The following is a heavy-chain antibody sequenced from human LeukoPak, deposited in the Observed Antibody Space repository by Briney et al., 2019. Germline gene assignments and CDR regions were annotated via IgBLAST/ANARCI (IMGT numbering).Heavy chain of an antibody. CDR2: IYYGGST. Sequence: SETLSLTCTVSGGSISSSSYYWGWIRLPPGMGLEWIGTIYYGGSTYYNPSLKSRVTISVDTSKNQFSLKLSSLTAADTAVYYCARLRGINTGGWFDWFDPWGQGILVTVSS. J-gene: IGHJ5*02. CDR1: GGSISSSSYY. D-gene: IGHD6-19*01. CDR3: ARLRGINTGGWFDWFDP. V-gene: IGHV4-39*01.